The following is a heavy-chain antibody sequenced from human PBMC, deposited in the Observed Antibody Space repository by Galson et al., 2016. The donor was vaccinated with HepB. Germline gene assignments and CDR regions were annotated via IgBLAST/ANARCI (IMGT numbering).Heavy chain of an antibody. CDR1: GGSVSSSNYY. CDR3: ARRNEATVVSFDY. J-gene: IGHJ4*02. V-gene: IGHV4-39*01. Sequence: SETLSLTCTVSGGSVSSSNYYWAWIRQPPGKGLEWIGFIYYSGNTFYNPSLKSRVTISVDTSKNQFSLELSSVTAADTAVYYCARRNEATVVSFDYWGQGTLVSVSS. CDR2: IYYSGNT. D-gene: IGHD4-23*01.